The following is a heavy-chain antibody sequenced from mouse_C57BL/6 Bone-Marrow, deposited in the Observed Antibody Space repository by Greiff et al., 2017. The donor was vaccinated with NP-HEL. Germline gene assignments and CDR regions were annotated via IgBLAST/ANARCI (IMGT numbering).Heavy chain of an antibody. CDR3: ARDLLGQRGYFDV. J-gene: IGHJ1*03. CDR1: GYTFTDYN. D-gene: IGHD2-1*01. V-gene: IGHV1-18*01. CDR2: INPNNGGT. Sequence: EVQLQQSGPELVKPGASVKIPCKASGYTFTDYNMDWVKQSHGKSLEWIGDINPNNGGTIYNQKFKGKATLTVDKSSSTAYMELRSLTSEDTAVYYCARDLLGQRGYFDVWGTGTTVTVSS.